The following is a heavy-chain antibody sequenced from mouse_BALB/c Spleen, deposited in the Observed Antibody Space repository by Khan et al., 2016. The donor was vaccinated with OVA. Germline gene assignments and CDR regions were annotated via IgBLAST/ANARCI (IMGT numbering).Heavy chain of an antibody. J-gene: IGHJ2*01. Sequence: VQLKESGPSLVKPSQTLSLTCSVTGDSITSGYWNWIRKFPGNKLEYMGYISYSGSTYYNPPLKSRISITRDTPKTQHYLQLNSMTTEDSATNYCEGTSYYGNYYFDYWGQGTTLTVSS. CDR2: ISYSGST. V-gene: IGHV3-8*02. CDR1: GDSITSGY. CDR3: EGTSYYGNYYFDY. D-gene: IGHD2-10*01.